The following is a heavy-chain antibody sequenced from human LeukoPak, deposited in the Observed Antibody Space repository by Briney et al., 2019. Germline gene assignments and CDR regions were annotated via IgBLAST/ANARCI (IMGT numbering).Heavy chain of an antibody. Sequence: PSETLSLTCTVSGGSISTFYWSWIRQPPGKGLEWIAYIDYTASTNYNPSLKSRVTISVDTSKNQFSLKLSPVTAADTAVYYCARDSRRELLHAFDIWGQGTMVTVSS. D-gene: IGHD1-26*01. CDR3: ARDSRRELLHAFDI. J-gene: IGHJ3*02. CDR2: IDYTAST. CDR1: GGSISTFY. V-gene: IGHV4-59*01.